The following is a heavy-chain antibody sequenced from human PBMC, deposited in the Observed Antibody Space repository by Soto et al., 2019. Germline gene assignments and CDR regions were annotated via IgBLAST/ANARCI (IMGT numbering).Heavy chain of an antibody. V-gene: IGHV1-2*04. J-gene: IGHJ6*02. Sequence: ASLKVSWKASGYTFTGYYMHWVRKAPGQGLEWMGWINPNSGGTNYAQKFQGWVTMTRDTSISTAYMELSRLRSDDTAVYYCAREYYDSSGYYGGYYYYYGMDVWGQGTTVTVSS. D-gene: IGHD3-22*01. CDR1: GYTFTGYY. CDR2: INPNSGGT. CDR3: AREYYDSSGYYGGYYYYYGMDV.